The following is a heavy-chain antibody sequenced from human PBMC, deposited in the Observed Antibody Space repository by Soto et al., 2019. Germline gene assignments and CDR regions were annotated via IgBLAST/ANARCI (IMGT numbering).Heavy chain of an antibody. D-gene: IGHD7-27*01. J-gene: IGHJ4*02. CDR1: GFTLSNFR. CDR3: VRELGLAY. CDR2: KNKDGSQK. V-gene: IGHV3-7*05. Sequence: GGTPRPSCGASGFTLSNFRITWVRPASGKGLEWVAKKNKDGSQKNYVDSVKGRFNIARDKGQNSMSLQMNSLRVEDTAVYYCVRELGLAYWGQGALVTVS.